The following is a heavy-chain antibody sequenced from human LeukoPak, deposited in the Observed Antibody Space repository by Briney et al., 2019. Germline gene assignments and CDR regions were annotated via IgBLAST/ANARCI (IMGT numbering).Heavy chain of an antibody. CDR1: GFTFSIYG. D-gene: IGHD2-15*01. CDR2: ISGNSDYI. CDR3: AREPPTLVVNGEPSGNY. V-gene: IGHV3-21*05. J-gene: IGHJ4*02. Sequence: PGGSLRLSCAASGFTFSIYGMNWVRQAPGKGLEWISYISGNSDYIYQADSVKGRFFISRDNAQDSLYLHMNSLRAEDTAVYYCAREPPTLVVNGEPSGNYWGQGTLVTVSS.